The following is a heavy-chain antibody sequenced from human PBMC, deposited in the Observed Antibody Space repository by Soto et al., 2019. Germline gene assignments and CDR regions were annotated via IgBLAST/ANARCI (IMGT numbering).Heavy chain of an antibody. CDR2: IGAETYGGAT. CDR1: AFTSGDYS. D-gene: IGHD3-16*02. J-gene: IGHJ4*02. V-gene: IGHV3-49*04. CDR3: ARAVLADCYVSLYLYTLDY. Sequence: GRWRRRSCFPAAFTSGDYSLSWVRQAPWNRVEWVSYIGAETYGGATQYAASVKGRFTISRDESSNLAYLQMMSLETEDTAVYSCARAVLADCYVSLYLYTLDYWGQGTVVTFSS.